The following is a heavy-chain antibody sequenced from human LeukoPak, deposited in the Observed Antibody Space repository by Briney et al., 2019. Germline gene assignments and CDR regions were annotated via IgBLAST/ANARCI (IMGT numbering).Heavy chain of an antibody. CDR1: GGSISSYY. J-gene: IGHJ6*04. Sequence: PSETLSLTCTVSGGSISSYYWSWIRQPPGKGLEWLGYIYYSGSTNYNPSLKSRVTISVDTSKNQFSLKLSSVTAADTAMYYCAREGIAAAGVTLDYYYGMDVWGKGTTVTVSS. CDR2: IYYSGST. D-gene: IGHD6-13*01. CDR3: AREGIAAAGVTLDYYYGMDV. V-gene: IGHV4-59*01.